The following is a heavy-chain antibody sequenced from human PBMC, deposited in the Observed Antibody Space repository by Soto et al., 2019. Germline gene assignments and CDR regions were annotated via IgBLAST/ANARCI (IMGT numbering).Heavy chain of an antibody. CDR3: ARGSRYYDSSGYYRWNYYYYGMDV. V-gene: IGHV4-34*01. CDR2: INHSGST. D-gene: IGHD3-22*01. Sequence: SETLSLTCAVYGGSFSGYYWSWIRQPPGKGLEWIGEINHSGSTNYNPSLKSRVTISVDTSKNQFSLKLSSVTAADTAVYYCARGSRYYDSSGYYRWNYYYYGMDVWGQGTTVTVSS. J-gene: IGHJ6*02. CDR1: GGSFSGYY.